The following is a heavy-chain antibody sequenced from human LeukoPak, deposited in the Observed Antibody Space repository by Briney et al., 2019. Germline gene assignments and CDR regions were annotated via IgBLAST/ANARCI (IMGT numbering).Heavy chain of an antibody. D-gene: IGHD3-16*01. CDR2: MYTNGES. V-gene: IGHV4-4*07. CDR1: RGSINNQY. Sequence: SDTLSLTFTVSRGSINNQYWSWIRQPAGKGLEWIGRMYTNGESDYNPSLKSRVTMSVDTSKSQFSLKLKSVTAADTAVYYCARGYYGGAVDSWGQGILVIVSS. CDR3: ARGYYGGAVDS. J-gene: IGHJ4*02.